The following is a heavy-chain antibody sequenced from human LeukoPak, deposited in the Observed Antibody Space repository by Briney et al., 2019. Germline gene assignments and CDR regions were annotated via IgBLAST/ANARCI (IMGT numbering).Heavy chain of an antibody. J-gene: IGHJ4*02. D-gene: IGHD4-11*01. CDR3: AREDYRNSAPASFDY. Sequence: PSETLSLTCAVSGGSISSYNWWSWVRQTPEKGLEWIGEIYRTGSTNYNPSLKSRVTMSLDKSKNQFSLKLSSVTAADTAVYYCAREDYRNSAPASFDYWGQGTLVTVSS. CDR2: IYRTGST. CDR1: GGSISSYNW. V-gene: IGHV4-4*02.